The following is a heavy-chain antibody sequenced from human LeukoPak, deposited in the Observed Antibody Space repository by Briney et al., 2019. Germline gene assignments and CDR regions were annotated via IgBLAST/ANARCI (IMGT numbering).Heavy chain of an antibody. CDR1: GFTFSSYW. V-gene: IGHV3-74*01. D-gene: IGHD6-19*01. CDR2: IDTDGTGT. CDR3: TRLGGSSGVDH. Sequence: GGSLRLSCAASGFTFSSYWMHWVRQVPGKGLVWVSRIDTDGTGTSYADFVKGRFTVSRDNAKNTLYLQMISLRAEDTAVYYCTRLGGSSGVDHWGQGTLVTVSS. J-gene: IGHJ4*02.